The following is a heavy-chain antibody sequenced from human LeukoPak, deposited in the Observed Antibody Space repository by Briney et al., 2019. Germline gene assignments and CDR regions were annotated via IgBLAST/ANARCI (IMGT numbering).Heavy chain of an antibody. V-gene: IGHV4-34*01. CDR1: GGSFSNYY. D-gene: IGHD1-7*01. Sequence: SETLSLTCAVHGGSFSNYYWSWIRQPPGRGLEWIGEINDSGRTNYNPSLMSRVTVSVDTSKNQFSLRLTSVTATDTAVYYCARRWNYGRNYYIDVWGNGATVSVSS. J-gene: IGHJ6*03. CDR2: INDSGRT. CDR3: ARRWNYGRNYYIDV.